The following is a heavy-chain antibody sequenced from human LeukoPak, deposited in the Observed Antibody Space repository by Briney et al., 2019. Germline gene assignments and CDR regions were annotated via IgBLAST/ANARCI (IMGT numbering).Heavy chain of an antibody. CDR2: ILYDGTNK. V-gene: IGHV3-30*02. D-gene: IGHD4-23*01. J-gene: IGHJ4*02. CDR1: GFTFSSFG. Sequence: GGSLRLSCAASGFTFSSFGMHWVRQAPGQGLEWVAFILYDGTNKYYADSVKGRFTISRDNSKNTLSLQMNSLRVEDTALYYCTKDLRYYYADNRSEMDGHDYWGQGTLVTVSS. CDR3: TKDLRYYYADNRSEMDGHDY.